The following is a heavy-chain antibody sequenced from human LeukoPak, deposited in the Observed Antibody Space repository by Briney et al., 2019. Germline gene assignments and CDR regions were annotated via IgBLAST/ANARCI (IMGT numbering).Heavy chain of an antibody. D-gene: IGHD5-12*01. CDR2: IKSKTDGGTT. CDR1: GFTFSYAW. J-gene: IGHJ4*02. CDR3: TTAYIAATKDFDY. Sequence: GGSLRLSCAASGFTFSYAWMKWVRQAPGKGLEWVGRIKSKTDGGTTDYAASVKGRFTISRDDSKNTLYLQMNSLKTEDTAVYYCTTAYIAATKDFDYWGQGTLVSVSS. V-gene: IGHV3-15*01.